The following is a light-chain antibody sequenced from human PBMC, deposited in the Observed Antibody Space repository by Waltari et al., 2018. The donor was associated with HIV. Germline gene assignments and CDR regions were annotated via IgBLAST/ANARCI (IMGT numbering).Light chain of an antibody. CDR3: AAWDDSLNAYV. Sequence: QSVLPPPPSASGTPGPRVTVSCSGSSSNLDSNPVNWYQHLPKTAPKLLIYSNNQRPSGGPDRFSGSKSGTSASLAISGLQSEDEADYYCAAWDDSLNAYVFGTGTKVTVL. CDR1: SSNLDSNP. J-gene: IGLJ1*01. V-gene: IGLV1-44*01. CDR2: SNN.